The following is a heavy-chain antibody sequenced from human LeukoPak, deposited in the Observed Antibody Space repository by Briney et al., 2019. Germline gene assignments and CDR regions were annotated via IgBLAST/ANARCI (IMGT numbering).Heavy chain of an antibody. Sequence: PGGSLRLSCAASGFTFSSYSMNRVRQAPGKGLEWVSYISSSSSTIYYADSVKGRFTISRDNAKNSLYLQMNSLRAEDTAVYYCAREGGYIPAAKNYYGMDVWGQGTTVTVSS. CDR1: GFTFSSYS. V-gene: IGHV3-48*04. D-gene: IGHD2-2*01. J-gene: IGHJ6*02. CDR2: ISSSSSTI. CDR3: AREGGYIPAAKNYYGMDV.